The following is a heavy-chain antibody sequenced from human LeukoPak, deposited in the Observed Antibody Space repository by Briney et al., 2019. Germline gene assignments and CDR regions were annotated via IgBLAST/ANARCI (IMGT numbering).Heavy chain of an antibody. CDR2: INPNSGGT. J-gene: IGHJ4*02. CDR1: GGTFSSYA. V-gene: IGHV1-2*02. CDR3: ASSRNVLMVYAGFDY. D-gene: IGHD2-8*01. Sequence: ASVKVSCKASGGTFSSYAISWVRQAPGQGLEWMGWINPNSGGTNYAQKFQGRVTMTRDTSISTAYMELSRLRSDDTAVYYCASSRNVLMVYAGFDYWGQGTLVTVSS.